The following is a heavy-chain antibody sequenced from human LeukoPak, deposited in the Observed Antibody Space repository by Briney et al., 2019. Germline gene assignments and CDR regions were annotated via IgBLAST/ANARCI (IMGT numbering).Heavy chain of an antibody. CDR3: ARGTIAAAGTNWFDP. J-gene: IGHJ5*02. CDR2: MSSSSSYT. D-gene: IGHD6-13*01. V-gene: IGHV3-11*05. CDR1: GFTFSDYY. Sequence: PGGSLRLSCAASGFTFSDYYMSWIRQAPGKGLEWVSYMSSSSSYTNYADSVKGRFTISRDDAKNSLYLQMNSLRAEDTAVYYCARGTIAAAGTNWFDPWGREPWSPSPQ.